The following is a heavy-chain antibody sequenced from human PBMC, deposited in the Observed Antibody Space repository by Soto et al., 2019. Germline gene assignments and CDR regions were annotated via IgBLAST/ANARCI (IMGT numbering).Heavy chain of an antibody. CDR1: GFTFSNYW. V-gene: IGHV3-74*01. D-gene: IGHD3-16*01. CDR3: ARDLGGYASH. Sequence: EVQLVESGGGLVQPGGSLRLSCAASGFTFSNYWMHWVRQAPGKGPVCVSRINTDGSTTNYADSVKGRFTISRDNAKNTLYLHTNSLGAEDTAVYYCARDLGGYASHWGQGTLVTVSA. CDR2: INTDGSTT. J-gene: IGHJ4*02.